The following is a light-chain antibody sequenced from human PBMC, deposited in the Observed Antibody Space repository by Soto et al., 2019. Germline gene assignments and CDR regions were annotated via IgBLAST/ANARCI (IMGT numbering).Light chain of an antibody. CDR2: DVS. J-gene: IGLJ2*01. Sequence: QCALTQPASVSGSPGQSITISCTGTSSDVGGYNYVSWYQQHPGKAPKLMIYDVSNRPSGVSNRFSSSKSGNTASLTISGLQAEDEADYYCSSYTSSSTPVVFGGGTKLTVL. V-gene: IGLV2-14*01. CDR3: SSYTSSSTPVV. CDR1: SSDVGGYNY.